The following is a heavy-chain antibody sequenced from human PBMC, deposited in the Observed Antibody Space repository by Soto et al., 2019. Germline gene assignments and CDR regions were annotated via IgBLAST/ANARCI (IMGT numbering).Heavy chain of an antibody. CDR2: IWFDGSDK. J-gene: IGHJ3*02. Sequence: QPGGSLRLSCAASGFTFSTYGMHWVRQAPGKGLEWVALIWFDGSDKYYTESVKGRFTISRDNSRSTVYLQMNSLRAEDTAVYYCARLYCSAASCYSVGAFDIRGQGTMVTVSS. CDR3: ARLYCSAASCYSVGAFDI. D-gene: IGHD2-15*01. CDR1: GFTFSTYG. V-gene: IGHV3-33*01.